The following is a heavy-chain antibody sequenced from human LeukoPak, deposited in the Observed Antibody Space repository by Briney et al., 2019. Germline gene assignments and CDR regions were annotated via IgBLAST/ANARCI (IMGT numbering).Heavy chain of an antibody. CDR3: ARTPFSIAALGWFDP. D-gene: IGHD6-6*01. CDR2: IYYSGST. CDR1: GGSISSGGYY. J-gene: IGHJ5*02. V-gene: IGHV4-31*03. Sequence: PSETLSLTCTVSGGSISSGGYYWSWIRQHPGKGLEWIGYIYYSGSTYYNPSLKSRVTISVDTSKNQFSLKLSSVTAADTAVYYCARTPFSIAALGWFDPWGQGTLVTVSS.